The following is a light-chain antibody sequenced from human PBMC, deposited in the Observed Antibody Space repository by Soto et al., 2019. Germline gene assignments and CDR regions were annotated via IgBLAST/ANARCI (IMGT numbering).Light chain of an antibody. CDR3: SSYTISNTFV. CDR2: EVT. Sequence: QSALTQPPSASGSPGQSVTISCIGTSSDVGRYNYVSWYQHHPGKAPKLIIYEVTKRPSGVPDRFSGSKSGNTASLTISGLQAEDEAAYYCSSYTISNTFVFGTGTKVTVL. CDR1: SSDVGRYNY. V-gene: IGLV2-8*01. J-gene: IGLJ1*01.